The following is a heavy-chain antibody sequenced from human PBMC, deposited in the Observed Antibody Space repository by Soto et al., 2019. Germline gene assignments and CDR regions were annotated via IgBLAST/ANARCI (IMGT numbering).Heavy chain of an antibody. V-gene: IGHV5-10-1*01. CDR1: GYSFAGYW. Sequence: GESLKISCKGSGYSFAGYWITWVRQKPGKGIEWMGRIDPSDSQTYYSPSFRGHVTISVTKSITTVFLQWSSLRASDTAMYYCARQIYDSDTGPNFQYYFDSWGQGTPVTVSS. CDR3: ARQIYDSDTGPNFQYYFDS. CDR2: IDPSDSQT. J-gene: IGHJ4*02. D-gene: IGHD3-22*01.